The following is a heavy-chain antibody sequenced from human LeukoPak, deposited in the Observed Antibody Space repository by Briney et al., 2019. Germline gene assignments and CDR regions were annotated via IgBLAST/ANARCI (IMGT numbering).Heavy chain of an antibody. D-gene: IGHD3-16*02. CDR3: ARSEARFMLS. V-gene: IGHV3-48*03. J-gene: IGHJ4*02. CDR1: GFTFRSYE. Sequence: PGGSLRLSCAASGFTFRSYEMNWVRQAPGKGLEWVSFISNSGDSIYYADSVKGRFTISRDNAKNSLFLQMNSLRAEDTAVYYCARSEARFMLSWGLGTLVTVSS. CDR2: ISNSGDSI.